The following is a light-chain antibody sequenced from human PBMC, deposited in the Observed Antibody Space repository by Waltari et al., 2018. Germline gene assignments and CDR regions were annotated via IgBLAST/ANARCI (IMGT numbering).Light chain of an antibody. CDR3: MQRIEFPLT. CDR1: RSLFENGDGNTY. J-gene: IGKJ4*01. CDR2: TLS. V-gene: IGKV2-40*01. Sequence: DIVMTQTPLSLPVTPGETASISCRSSRSLFENGDGNTYLDWFLQKPGQSPRLLIYTLSYRASGVPDRFSVSGSGTDFTLKISPVEADDVGLYYCMQRIEFPLTFGGGTKVEIK.